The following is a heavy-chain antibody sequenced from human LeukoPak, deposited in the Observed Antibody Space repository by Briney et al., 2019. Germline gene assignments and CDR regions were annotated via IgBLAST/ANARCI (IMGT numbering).Heavy chain of an antibody. V-gene: IGHV3-48*01. CDR2: ISSSSSTI. CDR1: GFTFSSYS. J-gene: IGHJ4*02. CDR3: AMDCSSTSCYLNG. D-gene: IGHD2-2*01. Sequence: GGSLRLSCAASGFTFSSYSMNWVRQAPGKGLEWVSYISSSSSTIYYADSVKGRFTISRDNAKNSLYLQMNSLRAEDTAVYYCAMDCSSTSCYLNGWGQGTLVTVSS.